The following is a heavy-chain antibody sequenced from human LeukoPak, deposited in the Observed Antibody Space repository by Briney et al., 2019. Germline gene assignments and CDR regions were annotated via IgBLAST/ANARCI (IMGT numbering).Heavy chain of an antibody. Sequence: GASVKASCKASGYTFTGYYMHWVRQAPGQGLEWMGWINPNSGGTNYAQKFQGRVTMTRDTSISTAYMELSRLRSDDTAVYYCARDFFSQAGTGFDYWGQGTLVTVSS. CDR2: INPNSGGT. CDR3: ARDFFSQAGTGFDY. CDR1: GYTFTGYY. J-gene: IGHJ4*02. D-gene: IGHD6-19*01. V-gene: IGHV1-2*02.